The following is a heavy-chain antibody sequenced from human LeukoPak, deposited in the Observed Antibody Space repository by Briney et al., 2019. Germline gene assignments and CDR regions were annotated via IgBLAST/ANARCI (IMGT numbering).Heavy chain of an antibody. D-gene: IGHD1-26*01. CDR3: VRDKSNSGSYLDF. J-gene: IGHJ4*02. Sequence: GGSLRLSCATSGFTFSSFGIHWVRQAPGKGLEWVAYMSYHGSNIFYADSVKGRFTISRDNSRNTLSLLMSSLRPEDTALYYCVRDKSNSGSYLDFWGQGTLVTVSS. CDR2: MSYHGSNI. CDR1: GFTFSSFG. V-gene: IGHV3-30*15.